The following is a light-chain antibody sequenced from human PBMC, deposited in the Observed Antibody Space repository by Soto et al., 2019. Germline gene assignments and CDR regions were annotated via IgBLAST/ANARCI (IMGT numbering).Light chain of an antibody. J-gene: IGKJ4*01. CDR2: ATS. Sequence: DVQMTHSPSSLSAFVGDRVTITCRASQGIAPYLAWFQQKQGKVPKLLIYATSTLQSGVPSRFSGSGSGTDFTLTINSLQPEDVGTYYCQKYNSAPLTVGGGPKVEIK. CDR3: QKYNSAPLT. V-gene: IGKV1-27*01. CDR1: QGIAPY.